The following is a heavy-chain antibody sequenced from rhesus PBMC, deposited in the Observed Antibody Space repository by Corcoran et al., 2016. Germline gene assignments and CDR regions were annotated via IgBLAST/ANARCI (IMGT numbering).Heavy chain of an antibody. Sequence: QVQLQESGPGLVKPSETLSLTCAVSVCSIISSYWSWILQAPWKGREGIGGIESSRRTAYNHDRKLRVSLSVETSKNQFSLKMSAVTAADTAVYYCARRGYSGRWSPFDDWGQGVLVTVSS. CDR3: ARRGYSGRWSPFDD. J-gene: IGHJ4*01. CDR2: IESSRRT. CDR1: VCSIISSY. D-gene: IGHD6-25*01. V-gene: IGHV4S11*01.